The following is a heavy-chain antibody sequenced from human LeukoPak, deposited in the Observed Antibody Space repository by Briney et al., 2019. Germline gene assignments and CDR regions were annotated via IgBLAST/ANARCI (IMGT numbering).Heavy chain of an antibody. J-gene: IGHJ4*02. D-gene: IGHD5-24*01. CDR3: AREPQGMATIMGRLDY. V-gene: IGHV1-69*05. Sequence: SVKVSCKASGGTFSSYAISWVRQAPGQGLEWMGGIIPIFGTANYAQKFQGRVTITTDESMSTAYMELSSLRSEDTAVYYCAREPQGMATIMGRLDYWGQGTLVTVSS. CDR2: IIPIFGTA. CDR1: GGTFSSYA.